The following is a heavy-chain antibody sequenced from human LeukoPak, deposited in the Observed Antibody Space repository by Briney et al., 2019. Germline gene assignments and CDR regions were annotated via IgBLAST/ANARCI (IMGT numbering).Heavy chain of an antibody. J-gene: IGHJ3*02. CDR3: RRENSSSSGPGAFDS. CDR1: AGSISSYY. Sequence: SETLSLTCTVSAGSISSYYWSWLRQPPGKGLEWIGYIYYSSSANSNPSLKSRATISVTTSKNHFSLQLSLGPAADTAVYYCRRENSSSSGPGAFDSWGQGTMVTVSS. D-gene: IGHD6-13*01. CDR2: IYYSSSA. V-gene: IGHV4-59*01.